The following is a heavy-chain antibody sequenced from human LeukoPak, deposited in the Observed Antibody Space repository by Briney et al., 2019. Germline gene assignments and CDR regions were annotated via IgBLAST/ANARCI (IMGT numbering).Heavy chain of an antibody. CDR3: AKSPDYSPGFDY. Sequence: GGSLRLSCAASGFTFSSYGMHWVRQAPGKGLEWVAVISYDGSNKYYADSVKGRFTISRDNSKNTLYLQMNSLRAEDTAVYYCAKSPDYSPGFDYWGQGTLVTVSS. V-gene: IGHV3-30*18. J-gene: IGHJ4*02. CDR2: ISYDGSNK. CDR1: GFTFSSYG. D-gene: IGHD2-15*01.